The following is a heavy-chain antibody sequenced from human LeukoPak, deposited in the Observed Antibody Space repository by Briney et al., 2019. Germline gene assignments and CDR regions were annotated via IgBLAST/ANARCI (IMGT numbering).Heavy chain of an antibody. CDR1: GFTFGDYA. Sequence: GGSLRLSCTAPGFTFGDYAMSWVRQAPGKGLEWVGFIRGKAYGGTTEYAASVKDKFTISRHDSKSIAYLQMNSLKTEDTAVYYCTRTTYDYVWGSYRYYYYYMDVWGKGTTVTVSS. D-gene: IGHD3-16*02. J-gene: IGHJ6*03. CDR2: IRGKAYGGTT. CDR3: TRTTYDYVWGSYRYYYYYMDV. V-gene: IGHV3-49*04.